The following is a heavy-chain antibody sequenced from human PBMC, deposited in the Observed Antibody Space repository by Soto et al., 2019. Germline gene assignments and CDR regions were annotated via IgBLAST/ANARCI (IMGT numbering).Heavy chain of an antibody. D-gene: IGHD3-10*01. J-gene: IGHJ4*02. CDR3: GGSFYTSGSLDY. CDR2: LSYSGSA. CDR1: GDSISSETYS. Sequence: QLQLQESGPGLVKPSETLSLTCTVSGDSISSETYSWGWIRQPPGKGLQWIGTLSYSGSAYYSPSLESRVTISVDTSKNQFSLKLSSVTAADTAVYYCGGSFYTSGSLDYWGQGTLVSVSS. V-gene: IGHV4-39*01.